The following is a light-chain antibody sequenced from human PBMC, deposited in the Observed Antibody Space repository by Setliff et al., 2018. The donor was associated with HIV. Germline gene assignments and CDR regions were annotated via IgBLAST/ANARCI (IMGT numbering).Light chain of an antibody. J-gene: IGLJ1*01. CDR3: CSNTGSNTYV. CDR2: QAT. CDR1: SSDVGRYNL. V-gene: IGLV2-23*01. Sequence: QPVLAQPASVSGSPGQSITISCTGTSSDVGRYNLVSWYQQHPGKAPKLMIYQATKRPSGVSNRFSGSKSGNTASLTISGPQAEDEADYYCCSNTGSNTYVFGTGTKVTVL.